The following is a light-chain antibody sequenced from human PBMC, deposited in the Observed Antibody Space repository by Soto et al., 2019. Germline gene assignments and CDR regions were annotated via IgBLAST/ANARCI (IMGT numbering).Light chain of an antibody. V-gene: IGKV3-20*01. CDR2: GAS. CDR3: QQYGSSPWT. J-gene: IGKJ1*01. Sequence: EIVLTQSPGTLSLSPGERATLSCRASQSVSSSYLAWYQQKPGQAPRLLIYGASSRATGIPDRFSGSGSGTDFTLIISRLEPEDFAVYYRQQYGSSPWTFGQGTKVDIK. CDR1: QSVSSSY.